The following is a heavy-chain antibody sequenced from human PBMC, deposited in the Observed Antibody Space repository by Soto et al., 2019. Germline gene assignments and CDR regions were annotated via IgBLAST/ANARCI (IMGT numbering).Heavy chain of an antibody. CDR2: IIPIFGTA. CDR1: GGTFSSYA. D-gene: IGHD5-12*01. J-gene: IGHJ2*01. CDR3: ARERYSGYDSVGYFDL. Sequence: QVQLVQSGAEVKKPGSSVKVSCKASGGTFSSYAISWVRQAPGQGLEWMGGIIPIFGTANYAQKFQGRVTITADESTSTADMELSSLRSEDTAVYYCARERYSGYDSVGYFDLWGRGTLVTVSS. V-gene: IGHV1-69*01.